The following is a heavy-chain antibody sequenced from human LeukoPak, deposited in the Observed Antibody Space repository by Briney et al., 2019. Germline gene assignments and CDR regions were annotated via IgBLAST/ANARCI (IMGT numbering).Heavy chain of an antibody. V-gene: IGHV4-4*08. J-gene: IGHJ6*03. D-gene: IGHD7-27*01. CDR1: GGSFSDYW. CDR3: ARVGLTGDPPYYYYMDV. CDR2: IYTSGST. Sequence: SETLSLTCAVYGGSFSDYWWTWIRQSPGKGLEWIGRIYTSGSTNYNPSLKSRVTISVDTSKNQFSLKLSSVTAADTAVYYCARVGLTGDPPYYYYMDVWGKGTTVTISS.